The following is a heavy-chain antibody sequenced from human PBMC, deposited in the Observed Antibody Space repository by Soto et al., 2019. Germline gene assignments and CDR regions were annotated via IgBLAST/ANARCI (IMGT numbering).Heavy chain of an antibody. CDR3: AREYCSSTSCYNYFDY. Sequence: SLRLCSAASGGNIVSYAMHRVRKAPGKGPEWVAVISYDGSNKYYADSVKGRFTISRDNSKNTLYLQMNSLRAEDTAVYYCAREYCSSTSCYNYFDYWGQGPLLS. J-gene: IGHJ4*02. CDR1: GGNIVSYA. CDR2: ISYDGSNK. V-gene: IGHV3-30-3*01. D-gene: IGHD2-2*01.